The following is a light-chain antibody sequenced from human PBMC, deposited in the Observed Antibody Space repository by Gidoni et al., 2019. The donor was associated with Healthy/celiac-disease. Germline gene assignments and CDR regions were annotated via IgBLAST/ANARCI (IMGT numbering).Light chain of an antibody. J-gene: IGKJ2*01. CDR2: DAS. Sequence: EIVLTHSPATLSLSPGERATLSCRASPSVSSYLAWYQQKPGQAPRLLIYDASNRATGIPARFSGSGSGTDFTLTISSLEPEDFAVYCCQQRSNWPPLTFXQXTKLEIK. V-gene: IGKV3-11*01. CDR1: PSVSSY. CDR3: QQRSNWPPLT.